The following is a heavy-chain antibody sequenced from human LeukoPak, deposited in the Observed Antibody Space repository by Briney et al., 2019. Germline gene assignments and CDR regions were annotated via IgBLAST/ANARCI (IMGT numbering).Heavy chain of an antibody. D-gene: IGHD4/OR15-4a*01. Sequence: GGSLRLSCAASGFTVSSNYMSWVRQAPGKGLEWVSVIYSGGRTYYADSVKGRFTISRDNSKNTLYLQTSSLRAEDTAVYYCAIDRGAIYYYGMDVWGQGTTVTVSS. V-gene: IGHV3-66*01. CDR1: GFTVSSNY. J-gene: IGHJ6*02. CDR3: AIDRGAIYYYGMDV. CDR2: IYSGGRT.